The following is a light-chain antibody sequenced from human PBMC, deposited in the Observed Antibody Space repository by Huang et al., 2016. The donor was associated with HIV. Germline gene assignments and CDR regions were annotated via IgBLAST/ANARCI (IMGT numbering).Light chain of an antibody. V-gene: IGKV3-15*01. Sequence: ERVLTQSPVSLSVSLGERATLSCRASQSVSSNLAWYQQKPGQAPRRLIYDASTRASDIPARFSGSGSEIEFTLTISSLQSEDFAIYYCQQYNNWPRTFGQGTKLEIK. CDR3: QQYNNWPRT. J-gene: IGKJ2*01. CDR1: QSVSSN. CDR2: DAS.